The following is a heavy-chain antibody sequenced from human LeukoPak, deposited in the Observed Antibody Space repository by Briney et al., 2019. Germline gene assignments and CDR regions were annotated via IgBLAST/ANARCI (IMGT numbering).Heavy chain of an antibody. CDR3: ARAQPSSGCSY. CDR1: GYSFTSYW. Sequence: GESLKISCKGSGYSFTSYWVGWVRQMPGKGLEWMGIIYPGDSDTRYSPSFQGQVTISADKSISTACLQWSSLKASDTAMYYCARAQPSSGCSYWGQGTLVTVSS. J-gene: IGHJ4*02. V-gene: IGHV5-51*01. CDR2: IYPGDSDT. D-gene: IGHD6-19*01.